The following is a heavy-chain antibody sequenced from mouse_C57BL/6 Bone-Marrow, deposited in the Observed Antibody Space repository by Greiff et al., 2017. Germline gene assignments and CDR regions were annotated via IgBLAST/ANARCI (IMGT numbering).Heavy chain of an antibody. D-gene: IGHD2-4*01. Sequence: VQLQQPGAELVRPGSSVKLSCKASGYTFTSYWMAWVKQRPGQGLEWIGNIYPSDSETHYNQKFKDKATLTVDKSSSTAYMQLSSLTSEDSAVYYCARENYDYDGGLDYWGQGTTLSVSS. V-gene: IGHV1-61*01. CDR3: ARENYDYDGGLDY. CDR1: GYTFTSYW. J-gene: IGHJ2*01. CDR2: IYPSDSET.